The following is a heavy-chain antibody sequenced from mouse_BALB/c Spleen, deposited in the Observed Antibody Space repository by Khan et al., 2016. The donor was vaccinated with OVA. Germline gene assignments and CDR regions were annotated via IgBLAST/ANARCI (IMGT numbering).Heavy chain of an antibody. Sequence: EVELVESGGGLVKPGGSLKLSCAASGFSFSSYVMSWVRQTPEKRMEWVTTISSGGRYTYYSDNVKGRFTISRDNAKNTLYLHMSSLRSEYTAMYYLARHGDYVRVLFDYWGQGTTLTVSS. CDR2: ISSGGRYT. D-gene: IGHD1-1*01. CDR3: ARHGDYVRVLFDY. J-gene: IGHJ2*01. V-gene: IGHV5-9-3*01. CDR1: GFSFSSYV.